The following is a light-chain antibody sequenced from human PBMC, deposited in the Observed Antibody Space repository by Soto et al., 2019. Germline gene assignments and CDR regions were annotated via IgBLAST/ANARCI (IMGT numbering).Light chain of an antibody. Sequence: DMQMTQSPFTLSASVGGRVSITCRASQIISSWLAWYQQKPGKAPKLLIYKASSLESGVPSRFSGSGSGTEFTLTISSLQPDDFATYYCQQYNSYSVTFGQGTKVDIK. CDR3: QQYNSYSVT. CDR2: KAS. J-gene: IGKJ1*01. V-gene: IGKV1-5*03. CDR1: QIISSW.